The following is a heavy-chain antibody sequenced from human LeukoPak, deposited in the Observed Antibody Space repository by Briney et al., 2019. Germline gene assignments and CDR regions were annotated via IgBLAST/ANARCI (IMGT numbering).Heavy chain of an antibody. Sequence: GGSLRLSCAVSGITLSNYGMSWVRQAPGKGLQWVAGISGSGGSTNYADSVKGRFTISRDNPKNTLHLQMNSLRAEDTAVYFCAKRGVVIRVILVGFHKEAYYYDSWGQGALVTVSS. CDR1: GITLSNYG. CDR3: AKRGVVIRVILVGFHKEAYYYDS. J-gene: IGHJ4*02. V-gene: IGHV3-23*01. CDR2: ISGSGGST. D-gene: IGHD3-10*01.